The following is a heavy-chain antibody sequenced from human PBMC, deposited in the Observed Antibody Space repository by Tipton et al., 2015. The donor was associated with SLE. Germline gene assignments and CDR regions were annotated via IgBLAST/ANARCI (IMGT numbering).Heavy chain of an antibody. CDR1: GGSISSHY. J-gene: IGHJ6*04. V-gene: IGHV4-34*01. CDR2: INHSGST. D-gene: IGHD3-9*01. Sequence: LRLSCTVSGGSISSHYCSWIRQPPGKGLEWIGEINHSGSTNYNPSLKSRVTISVDTSKNQFSLKLSSVTAADTAVYYCARGNFLTGYWMDVWGKGTTVTVSS. CDR3: ARGNFLTGYWMDV.